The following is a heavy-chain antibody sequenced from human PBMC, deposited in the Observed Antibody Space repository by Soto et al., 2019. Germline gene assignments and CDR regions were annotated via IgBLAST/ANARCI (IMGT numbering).Heavy chain of an antibody. CDR2: INGNNGST. V-gene: IGHV1-46*01. Sequence: ASVKVSCKASGYTFTSHYMHWVRQAPGQGLEWMGRINGNNGSTRYAQRFQGRVTMTVDTSTTTAYMELRSLTSDDRAVYYCAKSGQPPYYYYGMDVWGQGTTVTV. J-gene: IGHJ6*02. CDR1: GYTFTSHY. CDR3: AKSGQPPYYYYGMDV. D-gene: IGHD1-26*01.